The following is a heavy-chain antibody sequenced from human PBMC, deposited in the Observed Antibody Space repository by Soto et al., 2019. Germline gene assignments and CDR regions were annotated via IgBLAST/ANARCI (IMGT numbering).Heavy chain of an antibody. CDR2: ITPMFGTA. Sequence: QVQLVQSGAEVKKPGSSVKVSCKASGGTFSRYTISWVRQAPGQGLEWMGGITPMFGTANYAQKFQGRVTIAADESTSTAYMELSSLRSEDTAVYYCARQLDYESSGYYYAYWGQGTVVTVSS. CDR3: ARQLDYESSGYYYAY. J-gene: IGHJ4*02. V-gene: IGHV1-69*01. D-gene: IGHD3-22*01. CDR1: GGTFSRYT.